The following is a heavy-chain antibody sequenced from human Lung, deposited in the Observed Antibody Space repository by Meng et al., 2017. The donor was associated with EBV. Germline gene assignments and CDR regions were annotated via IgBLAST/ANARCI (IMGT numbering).Heavy chain of an antibody. CDR2: IYHSGST. D-gene: IGHD5-18*01. Sequence: LQLQESGPGLLKPSQTLSLTCAVSGGSISSGGYSWSWIRQPPGKGLEWIGYIYHSGSTYYNPSLKSRVTISVDRSKNQFSLKLSSVTAADTAVYYCARAVDTGYFDYWGQGTLVTVAS. CDR1: GGSISSGGYS. V-gene: IGHV4-30-2*01. J-gene: IGHJ4*02. CDR3: ARAVDTGYFDY.